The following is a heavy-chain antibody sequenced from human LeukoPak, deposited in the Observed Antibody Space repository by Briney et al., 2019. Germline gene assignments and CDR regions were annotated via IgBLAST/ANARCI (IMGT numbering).Heavy chain of an antibody. CDR2: MNPNSGNT. J-gene: IGHJ5*02. CDR3: ARAGHSYGQVLWFDP. D-gene: IGHD5-18*01. V-gene: IGHV1-18*01. Sequence: GASVKVSCKASGYTFTSYDINWVRQATGQGLEWMGWMNPNSGNTNYAQKLQGRVTMTTDTSTSTAYMELRSLRSDDTAVYYCARAGHSYGQVLWFDPWGQGTLVTVSS. CDR1: GYTFTSYD.